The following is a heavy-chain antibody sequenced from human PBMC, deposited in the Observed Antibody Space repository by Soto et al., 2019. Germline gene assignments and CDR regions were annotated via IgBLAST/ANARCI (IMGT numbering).Heavy chain of an antibody. CDR3: ARRTLIDHRTDY. J-gene: IGHJ4*02. V-gene: IGHV1-18*01. CDR1: GYTFTSYG. CDR2: ISAYNGNT. D-gene: IGHD3-16*02. Sequence: ASVKVSCKASGYTFTSYGISWVRQAPGQGLEWTGWISAYNGNTNYAQKLQGRVTMTTDTSTSTAYMELRSLRSDDTAVYYCARRTLIDHRTDYWGQGTLVTVSS.